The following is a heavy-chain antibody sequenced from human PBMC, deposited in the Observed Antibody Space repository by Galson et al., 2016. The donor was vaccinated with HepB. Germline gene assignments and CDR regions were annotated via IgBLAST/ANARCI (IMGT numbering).Heavy chain of an antibody. CDR3: ARSYLLGRGFGS. J-gene: IGHJ4*02. D-gene: IGHD7-27*01. CDR1: GDSVSSNSAG. V-gene: IGHV6-1*01. Sequence: CAISGDSVSSNSAGWYWIRQSPSRGLEWLGRTYYRSKWHFDYAESVESRITINPDTAKNQFSLQLNSVTPEDTAIYYCARSYLLGRGFGSWGQGTLVTVPP. CDR2: TYYRSKWHF.